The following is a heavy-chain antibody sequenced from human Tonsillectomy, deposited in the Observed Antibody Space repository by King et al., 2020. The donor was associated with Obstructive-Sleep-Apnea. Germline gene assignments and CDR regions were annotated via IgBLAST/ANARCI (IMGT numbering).Heavy chain of an antibody. CDR1: GYSISSGYY. D-gene: IGHD1-26*01. CDR3: ARLLLSGIWSYYFDS. V-gene: IGHV4-38-2*02. Sequence: QLQESGPGLVKPSETLSLTCTVSGYSISSGYYWGWIRQPPGKGLEWIGSIYHSRSTYYNPSLKSRVTISVDTSKNQFSLNLSSVTAADTAMYYCARLLLSGIWSYYFDSSGQGTLVTVSS. J-gene: IGHJ4*02. CDR2: IYHSRST.